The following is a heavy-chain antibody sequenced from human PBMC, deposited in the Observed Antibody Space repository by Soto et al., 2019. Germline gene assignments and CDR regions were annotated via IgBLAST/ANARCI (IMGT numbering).Heavy chain of an antibody. CDR1: GGTFSSYA. V-gene: IGHV1-69*13. Sequence: GASVKVCCKASGGTFSSYAISWVRQAPGQGLEWMGGIIPIFGTANYAQKFQGRVTITADESTSTAYMELSSLRSEDTAVYYCARCGGVDIVATTYDYYYYGMDVWGQGTTVTVSS. J-gene: IGHJ6*02. D-gene: IGHD5-12*01. CDR3: ARCGGVDIVATTYDYYYYGMDV. CDR2: IIPIFGTA.